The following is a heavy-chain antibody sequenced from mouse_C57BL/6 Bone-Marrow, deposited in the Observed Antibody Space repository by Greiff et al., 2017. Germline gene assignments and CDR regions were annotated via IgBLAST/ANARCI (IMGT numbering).Heavy chain of an antibody. D-gene: IGHD1-1*01. CDR3: ARGHYGSPYWYFDV. CDR1: GYTFTSYW. Sequence: QVQLQQPGAELVKPGASVKLSCKASGYTFTSYWMQWVKQRPGQGLEWIGEIDPSDSYTNYNQKFKGKATLTVDTSSSTAYMQLSSLTSEDSAVYYCARGHYGSPYWYFDVWGTGTTVTVSS. J-gene: IGHJ1*03. CDR2: IDPSDSYT. V-gene: IGHV1-50*01.